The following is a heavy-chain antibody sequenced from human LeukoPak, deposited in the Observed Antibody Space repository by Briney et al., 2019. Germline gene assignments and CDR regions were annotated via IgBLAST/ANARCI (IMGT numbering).Heavy chain of an antibody. CDR3: ARATNYYYDSSGYPPFDY. D-gene: IGHD3-22*01. J-gene: IGHJ4*02. CDR1: GSTFSSYS. Sequence: KPGGSLRLSCAASGSTFSSYSMNWVRQAPGKGLEWVSSISSSSSYIYYADSVKGRFTISRDNAKNSLYLQMNSLRAEDTAVYYCARATNYYYDSSGYPPFDYWGQGTLVTVSS. CDR2: ISSSSSYI. V-gene: IGHV3-21*01.